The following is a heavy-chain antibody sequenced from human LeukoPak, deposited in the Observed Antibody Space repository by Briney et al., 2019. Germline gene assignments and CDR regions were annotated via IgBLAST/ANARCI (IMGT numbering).Heavy chain of an antibody. V-gene: IGHV3-30-3*01. D-gene: IGHD3-10*01. Sequence: PGGSLRLSCAASGFTFSSYAMSWVRQAPGKGLEWVAVISYDGSNKYYADSVKGRFTISRDNSKNTLYLQMNSLRAEDTAVYYCASEGFGELPWGQGTLVTVSS. CDR3: ASEGFGELP. CDR1: GFTFSSYA. J-gene: IGHJ5*02. CDR2: ISYDGSNK.